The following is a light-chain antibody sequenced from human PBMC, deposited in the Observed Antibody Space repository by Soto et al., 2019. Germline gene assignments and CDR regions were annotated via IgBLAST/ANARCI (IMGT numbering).Light chain of an antibody. CDR2: DLS. J-gene: IGLJ2*01. CDR1: SSDIGDYNY. CDR3: SSFTTTSALGL. V-gene: IGLV2-14*03. Sequence: QSALTQPASVSGSPGQSITISCTGTSSDIGDYNYVSRYQQHPGKAPKLIIYDLSHRPSGVSNRFSGSKSGSTASLTISGLQAEDEADYYCSSFTTTSALGLFGGGTQLTVL.